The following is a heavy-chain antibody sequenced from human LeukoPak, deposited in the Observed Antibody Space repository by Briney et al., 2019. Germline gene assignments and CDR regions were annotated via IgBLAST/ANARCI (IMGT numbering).Heavy chain of an antibody. V-gene: IGHV4-39*01. CDR1: DGSVSSGTYY. Sequence: SETLSLTCTISDGSVSSGTYYWGWIRQSPGKGLEWIGSIHYSGSSYYSPSLKSRAAIFVDTSREQVSMDLSYVTAGDTALYYCVRHISANTGYFDSCGQGTLVTVSS. CDR3: VRHISANTGYFDS. J-gene: IGHJ4*02. CDR2: IHYSGSS.